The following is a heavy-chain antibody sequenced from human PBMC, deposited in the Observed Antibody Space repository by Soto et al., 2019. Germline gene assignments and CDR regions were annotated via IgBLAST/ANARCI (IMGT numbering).Heavy chain of an antibody. CDR3: ARGSSGRPYYFDY. V-gene: IGHV1-3*01. D-gene: IGHD6-19*01. Sequence: ASVKVSCKGSGYTFTSYAMHWVRQAPGQRLEWMGWINAGNGNTKYSQKFQGRVTITRDTSASTAYMELSSLRSEDTAVYYCARGSSGRPYYFDYWGQGTLVTVS. CDR2: INAGNGNT. CDR1: GYTFTSYA. J-gene: IGHJ4*02.